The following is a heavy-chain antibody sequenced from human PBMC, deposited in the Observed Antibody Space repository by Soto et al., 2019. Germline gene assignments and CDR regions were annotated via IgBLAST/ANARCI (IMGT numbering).Heavy chain of an antibody. CDR3: AKDTLRSRTMVRFNWFDP. J-gene: IGHJ5*02. V-gene: IGHV3-30*18. Sequence: VGSLRLSCAASGFSFISYGMHCFLQSAGEGLEWVAVISYDGSNKYYADSVKGRLTISRDNSKNTLYLQMNSLRAEDTAVYYCAKDTLRSRTMVRFNWFDPWGQGTLVTVSS. CDR2: ISYDGSNK. CDR1: GFSFISYG. D-gene: IGHD3-10*01.